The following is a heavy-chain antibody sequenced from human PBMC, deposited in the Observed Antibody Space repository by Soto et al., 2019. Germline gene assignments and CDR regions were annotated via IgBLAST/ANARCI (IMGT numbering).Heavy chain of an antibody. V-gene: IGHV1-18*01. CDR3: ARDFVFGAVADPSGLQH. Sequence: VASVKVSCKASGYTFTSYGISWVRQAPGQGLEWMGWISAYNGNTNYAQKLQGRVTMTTDTSTSTAYMELRSLRSDDTAVYYCARDFVFGAVADPSGLQHWTQGTSVTVSS. CDR2: ISAYNGNT. CDR1: GYTFTSYG. D-gene: IGHD6-19*01. J-gene: IGHJ1*01.